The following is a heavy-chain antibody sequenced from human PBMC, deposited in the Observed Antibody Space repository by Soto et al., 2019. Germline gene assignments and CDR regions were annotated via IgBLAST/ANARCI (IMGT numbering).Heavy chain of an antibody. J-gene: IGHJ6*02. D-gene: IGHD2-21*01. CDR3: ARAGKHYYYGMDV. V-gene: IGHV3-53*01. CDR2: IYSGGST. Sequence: LRLSCAASGFTVSGNYMSWVRQAPGKGLEWVSVIYSGGSTYYADSVKGRFTISRDNSKNTLYLQMNSLRAEDTAVYYCARAGKHYYYGMDVWGQGTTVTVS. CDR1: GFTVSGNY.